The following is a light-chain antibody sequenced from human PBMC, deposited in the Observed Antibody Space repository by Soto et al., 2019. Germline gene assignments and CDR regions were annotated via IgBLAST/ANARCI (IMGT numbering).Light chain of an antibody. CDR1: NIGSKS. J-gene: IGLJ2*01. CDR2: YDS. Sequence: SYELTQPPSVSVAPGKTARITCGGNNIGSKSVHWYQQKPGQAPVLVIYYDSDRPSGIPERFSGSNSGNTATLTISRVEAGDEAEYYCQVWDSSSDLVVFGGGNKLTVL. CDR3: QVWDSSSDLVV. V-gene: IGLV3-21*04.